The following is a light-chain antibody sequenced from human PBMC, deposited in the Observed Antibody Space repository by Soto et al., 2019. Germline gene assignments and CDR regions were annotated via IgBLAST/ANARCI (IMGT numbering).Light chain of an antibody. CDR1: SSDVGAYDY. CDR3: SSFTTSKTWV. V-gene: IGLV2-14*01. Sequence: QSLLTQPASVSGSPGQSITISCTGTSSDVGAYDYVSWYQQHPGKAPKFMLYEVSNRPSGLSDRFSGSKSGNTASLTISGLQAEDEADYYCSSFTTSKTWVFGGGTKLTVL. CDR2: EVS. J-gene: IGLJ3*02.